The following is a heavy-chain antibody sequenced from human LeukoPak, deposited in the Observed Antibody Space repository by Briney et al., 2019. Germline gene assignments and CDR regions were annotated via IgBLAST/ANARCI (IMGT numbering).Heavy chain of an antibody. J-gene: IGHJ3*02. CDR2: IYYSGST. CDR1: GGSISSSTYY. Sequence: SETLSLTCTVSGGSISSSTYYWGWIRQPPGKGLEWIGSIYYSGSTYYNPSLKSRVTMSVDTSKNQFSLKLSSVTAADTAVYYCARGPDDAFDIWGQGTMVTVSS. CDR3: ARGPDDAFDI. V-gene: IGHV4-39*07.